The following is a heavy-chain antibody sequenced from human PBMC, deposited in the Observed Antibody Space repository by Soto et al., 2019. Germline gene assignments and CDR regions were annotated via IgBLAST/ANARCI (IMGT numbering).Heavy chain of an antibody. Sequence: GASVKVSCKASGGTFSSYAISWVRQAPGQGLEWMGGIIPIFGTANYAQKFQGRVTITADESTSTAYMELSSATAADTAVYYCARRVAAAGVYNWFDPWGQGTLVTVSS. CDR2: IIPIFGTA. D-gene: IGHD6-13*01. CDR3: ARRVAAAGVYNWFDP. J-gene: IGHJ5*02. CDR1: GGTFSSYA. V-gene: IGHV1-69*13.